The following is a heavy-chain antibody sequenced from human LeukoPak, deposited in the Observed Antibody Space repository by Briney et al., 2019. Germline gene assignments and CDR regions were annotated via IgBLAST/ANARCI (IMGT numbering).Heavy chain of an antibody. CDR3: AKVRWDNSGWYYLDT. Sequence: ASVKVSCKASGYTFTGYFMHWVRQAPGQGLEWMGWINPNSGDTNYAQKFQGRVTMTRDMSISTAYMELNSLRAEDTAVYYCAKVRWDNSGWYYLDTWGQGALVTVSS. CDR1: GYTFTGYF. CDR2: INPNSGDT. D-gene: IGHD6-19*01. V-gene: IGHV1-2*02. J-gene: IGHJ4*02.